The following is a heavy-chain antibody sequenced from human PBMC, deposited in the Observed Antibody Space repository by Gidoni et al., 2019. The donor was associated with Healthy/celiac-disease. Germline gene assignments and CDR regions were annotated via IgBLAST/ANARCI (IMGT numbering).Heavy chain of an antibody. CDR2: IYYSGST. CDR3: ATENCSSTSCPVDY. V-gene: IGHV4-39*01. D-gene: IGHD2-2*01. CDR1: GGSISSSSYY. Sequence: QLQLQESGPGLVKPSETLSLTCTVSGGSISSSSYYWGWIRQPPGKGLEWIGSIYYSGSTYYDPSLKSRVTISVDTSKDQFSLKLSSVPAAGAAVYYCATENCSSTSCPVDYWGQGTLVTVSS. J-gene: IGHJ4*02.